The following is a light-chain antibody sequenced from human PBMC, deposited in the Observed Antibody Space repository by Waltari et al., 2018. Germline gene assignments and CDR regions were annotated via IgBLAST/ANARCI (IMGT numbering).Light chain of an antibody. J-gene: IGKJ2*01. CDR2: DAS. CDR3: QQRSNWPPYT. V-gene: IGKV3-11*01. Sequence: EIVLTQSPATLSLSPGERATLPCRASQSVSSYLAWYQPKPGQAPRLLIYDASNRATGIPARFSGSGSGTDFTLTISSLEPEDFAVYYCQQRSNWPPYTFGQGTKLEIK. CDR1: QSVSSY.